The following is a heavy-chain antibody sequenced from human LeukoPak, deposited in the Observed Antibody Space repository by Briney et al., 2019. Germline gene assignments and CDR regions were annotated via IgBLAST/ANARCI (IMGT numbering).Heavy chain of an antibody. CDR1: GRSFTDYY. Sequence: SETLSLTCAVYGRSFTDYYWSWIRHPPGKGLEWIGEIHHRAGANYNPSLWGRVTISADTSKNQFSLHLTSVTAADTATFYCARGPVRDDGLTGISYYFGLDVWGHGTTVTVFS. CDR3: ARGPVRDDGLTGISYYFGLDV. CDR2: IHHRAGA. D-gene: IGHD2-21*02. V-gene: IGHV4-34*01. J-gene: IGHJ6*02.